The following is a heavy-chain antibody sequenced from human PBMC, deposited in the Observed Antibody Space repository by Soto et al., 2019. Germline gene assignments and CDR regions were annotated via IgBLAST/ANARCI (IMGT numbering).Heavy chain of an antibody. CDR3: AATLDWGSYDFGGYPS. CDR2: IVAASGKT. V-gene: IGHV1-58*01. Sequence: QMHVVQSGPEVKKPGTSVKVSCKGSGFTFSRSAVQWVRQARGHGLEWIGWIVAASGKTDYSQIFQERVTITRDMSTSTAYMELSSLSSEDTAVYYCAATLDWGSYDFGGYPSWGQGTLVTVSS. CDR1: GFTFSRSA. J-gene: IGHJ4*02. D-gene: IGHD3-22*01.